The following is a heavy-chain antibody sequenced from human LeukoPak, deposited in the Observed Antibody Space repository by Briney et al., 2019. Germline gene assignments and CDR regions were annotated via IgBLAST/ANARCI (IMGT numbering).Heavy chain of an antibody. CDR3: ARDDSSGWYGWYFDL. CDR2: IIPICGTT. Sequence: ASVTVSCKASGGTFSSYDRSWVRQAPGQGLEWMGGIIPICGTTNYAQTFQGRVTITADKSTSTAYMELSSLRSDDTAVYYCARDDSSGWYGWYFDLWGRGTLVTVSS. J-gene: IGHJ2*01. V-gene: IGHV1-69*06. D-gene: IGHD6-19*01. CDR1: GGTFSSYD.